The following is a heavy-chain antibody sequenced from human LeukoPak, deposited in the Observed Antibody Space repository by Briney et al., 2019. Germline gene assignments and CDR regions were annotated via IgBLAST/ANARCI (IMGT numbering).Heavy chain of an antibody. CDR3: AREYGSGYFQH. Sequence: SETLSLTCTVSGGSISSYYWSWIRQPPGKGLEWIGYIYYSGSTNYNPSLKSRVTISVDTSKNQFSLKLSSVTAADTAVYYCAREYGSGYFQHWGQGTLVTVSS. V-gene: IGHV4-59*01. D-gene: IGHD5-24*01. J-gene: IGHJ1*01. CDR1: GGSISSYY. CDR2: IYYSGST.